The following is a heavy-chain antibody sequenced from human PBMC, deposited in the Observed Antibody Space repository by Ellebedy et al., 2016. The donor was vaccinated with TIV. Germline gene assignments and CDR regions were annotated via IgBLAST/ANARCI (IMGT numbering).Heavy chain of an antibody. CDR3: TKELQMLGTIMIDC. J-gene: IGHJ4*02. CDR1: GITFSSHA. D-gene: IGHD3-16*01. CDR2: ISGSGDKT. V-gene: IGHV3-23*01. Sequence: GESLKISCAASGITFSSHAISWVRQTPGKGLEWVSAISGSGDKTYYTDSVKGLFTISRDNSQNMLYLQMNSLRAEDTAVYYCTKELQMLGTIMIDCWGPGTLVTVSS.